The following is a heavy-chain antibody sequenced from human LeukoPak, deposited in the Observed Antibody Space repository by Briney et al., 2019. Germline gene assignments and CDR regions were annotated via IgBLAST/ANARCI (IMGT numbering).Heavy chain of an antibody. CDR1: GGSISTYY. CDR3: ARGGNYWPQWWFDP. J-gene: IGHJ5*02. Sequence: SETLSLTCTVSGGSISTYYWSWIRQPPGKGLEWMGYIYYTGSTSYNPSLKSRVTMSLDASKNQFSLELNSVTPADTAVYYCARGGNYWPQWWFDPWGRGTLVSVSS. V-gene: IGHV4-59*01. D-gene: IGHD1-26*01. CDR2: IYYTGST.